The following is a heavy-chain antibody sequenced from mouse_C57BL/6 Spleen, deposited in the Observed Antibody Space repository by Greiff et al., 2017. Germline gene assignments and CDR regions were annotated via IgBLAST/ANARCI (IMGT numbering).Heavy chain of an antibody. V-gene: IGHV1-52*01. D-gene: IGHD1-1*01. CDR1: GYTFTSYW. CDR2: IDPSDSET. Sequence: VQLQQPGAELVRPGSSVKLSCKASGYTFTSYWMHWVKQRPIQGLEWIGNIDPSDSETHYNQKFKDKATLTVDKSSSTAYMQLSSLTSEDSAVYYCASHYYYGSRSFDYWGQGTTLTVSS. CDR3: ASHYYYGSRSFDY. J-gene: IGHJ2*01.